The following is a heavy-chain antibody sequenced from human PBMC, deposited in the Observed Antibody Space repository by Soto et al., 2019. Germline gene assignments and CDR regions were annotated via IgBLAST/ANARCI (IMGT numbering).Heavy chain of an antibody. CDR3: ARAAYYGSDSYTDAFDI. J-gene: IGHJ3*02. CDR2: INAGNGNT. Sequence: ASVKVSCKASGYTFTNYAMHWVRQAPGQRLEWMGWINAGNGNTKYSQQFQGRVTITRDTSASTAEMELSSRGSEDTAVYYCARAAYYGSDSYTDAFDIWSQGTVVTVSS. V-gene: IGHV1-3*01. CDR1: GYTFTNYA. D-gene: IGHD2-21*02.